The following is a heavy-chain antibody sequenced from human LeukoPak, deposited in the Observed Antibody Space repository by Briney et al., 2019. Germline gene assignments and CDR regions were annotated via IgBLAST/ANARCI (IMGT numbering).Heavy chain of an antibody. CDR3: LRGDRRDY. J-gene: IGHJ4*02. Sequence: GGSLRLSCEASGFTFNTCSMNWARQAPGKGLEWVSSIDSSGGYMFYADSVKGRFIISRDNAKDSLYLQMNSLRVEDTAVYYCLRGDRRDYWGQGTLVSVSS. CDR1: GFTFNTCS. V-gene: IGHV3-21*06. CDR2: IDSSGGYM.